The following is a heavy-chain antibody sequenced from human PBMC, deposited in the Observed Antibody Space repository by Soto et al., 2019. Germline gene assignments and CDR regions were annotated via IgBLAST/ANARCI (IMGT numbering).Heavy chain of an antibody. D-gene: IGHD3-3*01. V-gene: IGHV3-73*02. CDR3: TSQPRITIFGVVYNDY. J-gene: IGHJ4*02. Sequence: EVQLVESGGGLVQPGGSLKLSCAASGFTFSGSAMHWVRQASGKGLEWVGRIRSKANSYATAYAASVKGRFTIARDDSKNTAYLQMNSLTTEDTAVYYCTSQPRITIFGVVYNDYWGQGTLVTVSS. CDR1: GFTFSGSA. CDR2: IRSKANSYAT.